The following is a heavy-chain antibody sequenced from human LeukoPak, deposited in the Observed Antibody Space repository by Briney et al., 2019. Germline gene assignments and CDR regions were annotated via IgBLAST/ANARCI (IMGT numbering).Heavy chain of an antibody. J-gene: IGHJ4*02. CDR3: AKGTSSWHEFDS. V-gene: IGHV3-43D*03. CDR1: GFTFDDYA. Sequence: SGGSLRLSCAASGFTFDDYAMHWVRHAPGKGLEWVSLITWDGDSTYYADSVKGRFTISRDNSKNYLYLQMNSLRAEDTALYYCAKGTSSWHEFDSWGQGTLVTVSS. CDR2: ITWDGDST. D-gene: IGHD6-13*01.